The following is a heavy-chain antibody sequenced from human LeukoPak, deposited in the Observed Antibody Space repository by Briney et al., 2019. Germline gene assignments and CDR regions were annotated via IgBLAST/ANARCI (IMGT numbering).Heavy chain of an antibody. CDR2: ISAYNGNI. D-gene: IGHD6-6*01. Sequence: ASVKVSCKASGYTFTIYGISWVRQAPGQGLEWMGWISAYNGNISYAQKLQGRVTMTTDTSTSTAYMELRSLRSDDTAVYYCARDGSSIAARAGDYWGQGTLVTVSS. J-gene: IGHJ4*02. CDR3: ARDGSSIAARAGDY. CDR1: GYTFTIYG. V-gene: IGHV1-18*01.